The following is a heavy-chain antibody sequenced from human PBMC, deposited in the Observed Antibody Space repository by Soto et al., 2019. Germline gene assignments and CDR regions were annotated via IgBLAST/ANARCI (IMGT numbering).Heavy chain of an antibody. V-gene: IGHV3-33*01. CDR3: AREMIDYIWGSYRGSHDAFGI. D-gene: IGHD3-16*02. CDR1: GFTFSSYG. CDR2: IWYHGSNK. J-gene: IGHJ3*02. Sequence: QVQLVESGGGVVQPGRSLRLSCAASGFTFSSYGMHWVRQAPGKGLEWVAVIWYHGSNKYYADSVKGRFTISRDNSKNTLYLQMNSLRGEDTAVYYCAREMIDYIWGSYRGSHDAFGIWGQGTMVTVSS.